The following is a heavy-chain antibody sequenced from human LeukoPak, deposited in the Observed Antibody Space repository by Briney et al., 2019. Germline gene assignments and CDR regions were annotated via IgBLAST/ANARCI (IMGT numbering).Heavy chain of an antibody. D-gene: IGHD2-21*01. Sequence: GGSLRLSCAASGFTLSTHAMNWVRQAPGKGLECVSTISGSGSSTYYADSVKGRFTISRDHSWNTLYLQMSSLRAEDTAVYYCAKDQVISGSEASDIWGQGTMVTVSS. CDR3: AKDQVISGSEASDI. CDR1: GFTLSTHA. V-gene: IGHV3-23*01. J-gene: IGHJ3*02. CDR2: ISGSGSST.